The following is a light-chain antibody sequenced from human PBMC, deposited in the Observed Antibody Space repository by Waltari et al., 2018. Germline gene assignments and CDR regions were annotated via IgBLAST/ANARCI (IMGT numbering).Light chain of an antibody. CDR2: GAS. V-gene: IGKV3-11*01. Sequence: EIVLTQSPATLSVSPGERATPSCRASQSVSSNLAWYKQKPGQAPRLLLYGASNRATGIPARFSGSGSGTDFTLTISSLEPEDFAVYYCQQRSNWPWTFGQGTKVEIK. CDR1: QSVSSN. J-gene: IGKJ1*01. CDR3: QQRSNWPWT.